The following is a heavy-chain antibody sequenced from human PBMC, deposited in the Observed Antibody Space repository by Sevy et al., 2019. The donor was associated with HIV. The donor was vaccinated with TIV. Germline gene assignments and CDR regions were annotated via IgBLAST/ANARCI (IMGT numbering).Heavy chain of an antibody. CDR3: ARGVGGPGVMITFGGVKYRFDF. CDR1: GGSITTADYY. CDR2: IHYTGTT. V-gene: IGHV4-30-4*01. J-gene: IGHJ3*01. Sequence: SETLSLTCTVSGGSITTADYYWSWIRQSPGKGLEWIGYIHYTGTTYYNPSLKSRISSISVDASRNRFSLKLSSVTAADTAVYYCARGVGGPGVMITFGGVKYRFDFWGLGRLVTVSS. D-gene: IGHD3-16*01.